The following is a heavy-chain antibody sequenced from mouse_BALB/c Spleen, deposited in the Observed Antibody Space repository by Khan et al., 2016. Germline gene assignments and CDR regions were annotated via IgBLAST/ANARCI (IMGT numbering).Heavy chain of an antibody. V-gene: IGHV5-4*02. CDR3: ARDRYDYFDY. D-gene: IGHD2-14*01. CDR2: ISDGGSYT. Sequence: EVELVESGGGLVKPGGSLKLSCAASGFTFSDYYMYWVRQTPEKRLEWVATISDGGSYTYYPDSVMGRFTISRDNAKNNLYLQMSSLKSEDTAMYYCARDRYDYFDYWGQGTTLTVSS. J-gene: IGHJ2*01. CDR1: GFTFSDYY.